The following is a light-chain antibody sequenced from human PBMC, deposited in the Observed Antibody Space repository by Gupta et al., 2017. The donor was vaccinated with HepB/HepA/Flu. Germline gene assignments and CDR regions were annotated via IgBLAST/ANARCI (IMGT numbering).Light chain of an antibody. CDR1: NSNIGSKY. V-gene: IGLV1-47*01. J-gene: IGLJ3*02. CDR2: KNN. CDR3: AAWDASLSAWV. Sequence: QSVLTQPPSASGTPGQRVTIPCSGSNSNIGSKYVSWYQQLPGTAPKLLIYKNNQRPSGVPDRFSASKSGTSASLAISGLRSEDEADYSCAAWDASLSAWVFGGGTKLTVL.